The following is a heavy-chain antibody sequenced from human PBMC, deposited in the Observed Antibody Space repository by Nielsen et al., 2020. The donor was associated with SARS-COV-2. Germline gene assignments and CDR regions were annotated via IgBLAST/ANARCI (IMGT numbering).Heavy chain of an antibody. CDR1: GFNFNNYG. CDR2: ISYEGSKK. Sequence: GGSLRLSCAASGFNFNNYGLDWVRQAPGKGLDWVASISYEGSKKYYADSLTGRFTVSRDTSKNTVYLQMNSLSVEDTAAYYCAKRRAVFMLTFGGEGAIDVWGQGTTVSVSS. V-gene: IGHV3-30*18. D-gene: IGHD3-16*01. J-gene: IGHJ6*02. CDR3: AKRRAVFMLTFGGEGAIDV.